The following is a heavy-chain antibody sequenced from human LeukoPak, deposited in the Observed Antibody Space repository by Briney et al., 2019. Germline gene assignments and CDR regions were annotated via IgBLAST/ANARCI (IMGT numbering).Heavy chain of an antibody. CDR3: ARVMTTVTTFFAYMDV. CDR1: GGTFSSYA. D-gene: IGHD4-17*01. CDR2: IIPIFGTA. V-gene: IGHV1-69*05. J-gene: IGHJ6*03. Sequence: SVKVSCKASGGTFSSYAISWVRQAPAQGLEWMGGIIPIFGTANYAQKFQGRVTITTDKSTSTAYMELSSLRSEDTAVYYCARVMTTVTTFFAYMDVWGKGTTVTVSS.